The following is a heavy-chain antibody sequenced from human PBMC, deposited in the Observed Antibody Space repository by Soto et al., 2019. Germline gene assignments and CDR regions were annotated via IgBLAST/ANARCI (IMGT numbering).Heavy chain of an antibody. CDR2: IYYSGST. J-gene: IGHJ3*02. CDR3: ARHYCSSTSCYAYAFDI. CDR1: GGSISSYY. Sequence: TLSLTCTVSGGSISSYYWSWIRQPPGKGLEWIGYIYYSGSTNYNPSLKSRVTISVDTSKNQFSLKLSSVTAADTAVYYCARHYCSSTSCYAYAFDIWGQGTMVTVSS. V-gene: IGHV4-59*08. D-gene: IGHD2-2*01.